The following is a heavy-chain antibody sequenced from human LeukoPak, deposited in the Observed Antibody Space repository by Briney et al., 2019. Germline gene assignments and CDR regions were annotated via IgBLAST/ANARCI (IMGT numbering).Heavy chain of an antibody. V-gene: IGHV1-2*02. Sequence: ASVKVSCKASGYTFNGYYMHWVRQAPGQGLEWMGWINPSSGDTNYAQKFQGRVTMTRDTSISTAYMELSRLRSDDTAVYYCARGGGGDYNWFDPWGQGTLVTVSS. CDR2: INPSSGDT. D-gene: IGHD4-17*01. J-gene: IGHJ5*02. CDR3: ARGGGGDYNWFDP. CDR1: GYTFNGYY.